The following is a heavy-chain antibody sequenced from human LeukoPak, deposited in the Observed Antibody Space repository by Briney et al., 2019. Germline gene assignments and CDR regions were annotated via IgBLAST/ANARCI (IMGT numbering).Heavy chain of an antibody. J-gene: IGHJ5*02. CDR2: VNPNSGNT. CDR1: GHTFTSYD. V-gene: IGHV1-8*01. CDR3: ARMGYCSSTSCYRVYNWFDP. D-gene: IGHD2-2*01. Sequence: ASVKVSCKASGHTFTSYDINWVRQATGQGLEWMGWVNPNSGNTGYAQKFQGRVTMTRNTSISTAYMELSSLRSEDTAVYYCARMGYCSSTSCYRVYNWFDPWGQGTLVTVSS.